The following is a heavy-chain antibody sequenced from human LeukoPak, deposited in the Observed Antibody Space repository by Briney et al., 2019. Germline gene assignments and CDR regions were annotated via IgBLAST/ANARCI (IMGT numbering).Heavy chain of an antibody. CDR3: ARSLATSYYYMDV. D-gene: IGHD5-12*01. V-gene: IGHV3-30*04. Sequence: GGSLRLSCAASGFTFSNYAMHWVRQAPGKGLEWVAVVSYDGSNKFYADSVKGRFTISRDNSKNTLHLQMNSLRAEDTAVYYCARSLATSYYYMDVWGKGTTVTVSS. J-gene: IGHJ6*03. CDR2: VSYDGSNK. CDR1: GFTFSNYA.